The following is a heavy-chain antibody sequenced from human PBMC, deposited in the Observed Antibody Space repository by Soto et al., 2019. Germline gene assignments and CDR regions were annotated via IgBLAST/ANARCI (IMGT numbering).Heavy chain of an antibody. CDR2: ISSDSTNK. CDR1: GFAFSTYG. V-gene: IGHV3-30*18. D-gene: IGHD2-15*01. CDR3: AKGQQFSFWYYYMDV. Sequence: PGGSLRLSCAASGFAFSTYGMHWVRQAPGKGLEWVAVISSDSTNKYYAESVKGRFTISRDNSKSTLFMEMNSLSGEDSAVYYCAKGQQFSFWYYYMDVWGKGTTVTVSS. J-gene: IGHJ6*03.